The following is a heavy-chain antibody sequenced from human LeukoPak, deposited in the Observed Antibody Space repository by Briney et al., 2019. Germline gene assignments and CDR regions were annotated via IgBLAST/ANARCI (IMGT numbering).Heavy chain of an antibody. Sequence: SGGSLRLSCAASGFTVSSNYMNWVRQAPGKGLEWVSVIYRGGSTYCADSVKGRFTVSRDNSKNTLYLQMNSLRAEDTAVYYCARGGARQQQLENYYDYWGQGTLVTVSS. V-gene: IGHV3-53*01. CDR1: GFTVSSNY. CDR3: ARGGARQQQLENYYDY. D-gene: IGHD6-13*01. J-gene: IGHJ4*02. CDR2: IYRGGST.